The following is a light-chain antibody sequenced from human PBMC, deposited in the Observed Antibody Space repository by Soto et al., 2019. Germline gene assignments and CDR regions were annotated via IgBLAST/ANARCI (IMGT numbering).Light chain of an antibody. J-gene: IGKJ5*01. Sequence: EIVLTQAPGTLSLSPGERATLSCRASQSVSSSYLSWYQQKPGQAPRLLIYDTYTRATGIPARFSGSGSGTEFTLTISSLQSEDFAVYYCQQYSNWPPITFGQGTRLEI. V-gene: IGKV3-15*01. CDR3: QQYSNWPPIT. CDR2: DTY. CDR1: QSVSSSY.